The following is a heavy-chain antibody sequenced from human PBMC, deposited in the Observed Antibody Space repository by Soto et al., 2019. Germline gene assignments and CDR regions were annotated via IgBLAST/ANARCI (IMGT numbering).Heavy chain of an antibody. D-gene: IGHD6-19*01. CDR1: GGTFSSDA. J-gene: IGHJ4*02. CDR2: LIPILGTT. Sequence: ASVKVSCKASGGTFSSDAVSWVRQAPGQGLEWMGGLIPILGTTHYAQKFQGRVTITADESTNTAYMELSSLRSDDTAVYYCARASGYVSGWYHDYWGQGTRSPSPQ. V-gene: IGHV1-69*13. CDR3: ARASGYVSGWYHDY.